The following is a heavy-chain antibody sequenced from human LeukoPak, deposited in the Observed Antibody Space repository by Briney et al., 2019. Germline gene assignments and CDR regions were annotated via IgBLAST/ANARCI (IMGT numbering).Heavy chain of an antibody. J-gene: IGHJ4*02. CDR1: GFTFSSYS. CDR2: ISSSSSYI. CDR3: ARVGYSSGWYSLHLDY. V-gene: IGHV3-21*01. Sequence: GGSLRLSCAASGFTFSSYSMNWVRQAPGKGLEWVSSISSSSSYIYYADSVKGRFTISRDNAKNSLYLQMNSLRAEDTAVYYCARVGYSSGWYSLHLDYSGQGTLVTVSS. D-gene: IGHD6-19*01.